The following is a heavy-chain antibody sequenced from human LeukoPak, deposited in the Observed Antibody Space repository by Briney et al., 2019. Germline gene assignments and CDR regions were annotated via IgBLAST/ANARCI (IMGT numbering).Heavy chain of an antibody. CDR3: ARATSRPYYFDY. Sequence: SETLSLTCTVSGGSISSVNYYWSRIRQHPGKGLEWIGYIYYSGSTFYNPSLKSRVTISVDTSKNQFSLKLSSVTAADTAVYYCARATSRPYYFDYWGQGTLVTVSS. J-gene: IGHJ4*02. CDR2: IYYSGST. CDR1: GGSISSVNYY. D-gene: IGHD6-25*01. V-gene: IGHV4-31*03.